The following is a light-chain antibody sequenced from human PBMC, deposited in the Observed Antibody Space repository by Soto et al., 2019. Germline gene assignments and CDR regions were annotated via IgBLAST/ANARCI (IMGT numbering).Light chain of an antibody. J-gene: IGKJ4*01. Sequence: EIVLTQSPGTLSLSPGERATLSCRASQSVSSSYLAWYQQKPGQAPRLLIYGASSRATGIPDRFSGSGSGTDFTLTISRLEPEDFAVYYCQQYGSSLGVTSGGGTKVEIK. V-gene: IGKV3-20*01. CDR3: QQYGSSLGVT. CDR2: GAS. CDR1: QSVSSSY.